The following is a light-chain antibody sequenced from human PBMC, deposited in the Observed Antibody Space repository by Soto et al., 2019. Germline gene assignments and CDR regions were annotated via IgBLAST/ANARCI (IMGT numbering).Light chain of an antibody. Sequence: DIQMTQSPSSLSASVEDRVIITCRASQSISRYLNWYQQKPGKAPNLLIYVASSLQSEVPSRFSGSGSGTDFTLTITSLQPEDFATYYCQQSYGTPITFGQGTKVDIK. V-gene: IGKV1-39*01. CDR3: QQSYGTPIT. CDR1: QSISRY. CDR2: VAS. J-gene: IGKJ1*01.